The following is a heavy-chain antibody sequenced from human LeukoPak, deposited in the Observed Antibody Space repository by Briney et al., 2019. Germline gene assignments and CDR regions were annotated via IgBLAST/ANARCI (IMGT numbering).Heavy chain of an antibody. CDR1: GYSISSGYY. CDR3: ARHGGYDVAFDY. CDR2: IYHSGST. V-gene: IGHV4-38-2*02. Sequence: PSETLSLTCTVSGYSISSGYYWGWIRQPPGKGLEWIGSIYHSGSTYYNPSLKSRVTISVDTSKNQFSLKLSSVTAADTAVYYCARHGGYDVAFDYWGQGTLVTVSS. J-gene: IGHJ4*02. D-gene: IGHD5-12*01.